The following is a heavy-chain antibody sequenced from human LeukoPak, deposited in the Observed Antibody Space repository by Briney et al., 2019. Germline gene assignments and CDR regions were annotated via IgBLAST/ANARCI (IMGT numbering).Heavy chain of an antibody. Sequence: GGSLRLSCAASGFTFSSYAMSWVRQAPGKGLEWVSAISGSGGSTYYADSVKGRFTISRDNSKNTLYLQMNSLRAEDTAVYYCARDLGYTVGATIGDYWGQGTLVTVSS. CDR3: ARDLGYTVGATIGDY. CDR2: ISGSGGST. CDR1: GFTFSSYA. D-gene: IGHD1-26*01. V-gene: IGHV3-23*01. J-gene: IGHJ4*02.